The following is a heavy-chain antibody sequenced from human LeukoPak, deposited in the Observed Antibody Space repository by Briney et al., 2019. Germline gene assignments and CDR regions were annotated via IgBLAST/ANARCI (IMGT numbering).Heavy chain of an antibody. J-gene: IGHJ4*02. CDR1: VGTFSSYA. D-gene: IGHD3-9*01. Sequence: GASVKVSCKASVGTFSSYATSWVRQAPGQGLEWMGGIIPIFGTANYAQKFQGRVTITTDESTSTAYMELCSLRSEDTAVYYCAREDILTGYYNVSSWGQGTLVTVSS. V-gene: IGHV1-69*05. CDR3: AREDILTGYYNVSS. CDR2: IIPIFGTA.